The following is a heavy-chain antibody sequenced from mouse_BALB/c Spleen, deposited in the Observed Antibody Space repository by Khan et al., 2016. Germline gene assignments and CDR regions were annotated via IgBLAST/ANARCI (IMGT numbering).Heavy chain of an antibody. D-gene: IGHD1-1*01. J-gene: IGHJ4*01. CDR3: ARSDYGGKDAMDY. V-gene: IGHV3-2*02. CDR1: GYSITSDYA. Sequence: EVQLQESGPGLVKPSQSLSLTCTVTGYSITSDYAWNWIRQFPGNRLEWMGYISYSGSTSYNTSLKSRISITRDNSKNTLYLQLSSVTSEDTATYYYARSDYGGKDAMDYWGQGTSVTVSS. CDR2: ISYSGST.